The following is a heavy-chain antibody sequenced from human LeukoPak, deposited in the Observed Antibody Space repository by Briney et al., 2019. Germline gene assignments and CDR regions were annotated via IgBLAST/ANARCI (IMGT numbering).Heavy chain of an antibody. CDR3: ARDQWFDY. J-gene: IGHJ4*02. CDR2: INHSGST. CDR1: SGSFSGYY. Sequence: TSETLSLTCAVYSGSFSGYYWNWIRQPPGKGLEWIGEINHSGSTNYNPSLKSRVTISLDTSKNQFSLKLSSVTAADTAVYYCARDQWFDYWGQGTLVTVSS. D-gene: IGHD2-8*01. V-gene: IGHV4-34*01.